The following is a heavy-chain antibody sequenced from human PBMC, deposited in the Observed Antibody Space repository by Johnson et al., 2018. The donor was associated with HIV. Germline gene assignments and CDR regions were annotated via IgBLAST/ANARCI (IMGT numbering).Heavy chain of an antibody. CDR1: GFTFSSYG. Sequence: VQLVESGGGVVQPGRSLRLSCAASGFTFSSYGIHWVRRAPGKGLEWVAVISYDGSNKYYADSVKGRFTISRDNSKNTLYLQMNSLRAEDTAVYYCVFFYASFDIWGQGTMVTVSS. V-gene: IGHV3-30*03. CDR2: ISYDGSNK. CDR3: VFFYASFDI. J-gene: IGHJ3*02. D-gene: IGHD2/OR15-2a*01.